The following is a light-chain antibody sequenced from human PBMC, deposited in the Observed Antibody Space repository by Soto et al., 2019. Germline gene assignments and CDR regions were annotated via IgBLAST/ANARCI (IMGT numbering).Light chain of an antibody. J-gene: IGKJ2*01. CDR2: GAS. Sequence: EIVMTQSPATLSVSPGERATLSCRASQSVGSNLAWYQQKPGQAPRLLIYGASTRTTAFPARFSGSGSGTEFTLTISSLQSEDFAVYYCQHYNNWPPYAFGQGTKLEIK. V-gene: IGKV3-15*01. CDR1: QSVGSN. CDR3: QHYNNWPPYA.